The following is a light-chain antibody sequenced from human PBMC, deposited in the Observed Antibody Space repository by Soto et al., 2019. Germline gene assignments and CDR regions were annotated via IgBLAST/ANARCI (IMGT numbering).Light chain of an antibody. Sequence: EIVLTQSPATLSVSPGESVTLSCRASQTIYEKLAWYQQKPGQTPRLVFYDTSIRATGTPGSFSGSGSGTEFTLTISSLQSEDFAVYYCQQYHRWPLTFGGGTKVEIK. J-gene: IGKJ4*01. V-gene: IGKV3-15*01. CDR1: QTIYEK. CDR2: DTS. CDR3: QQYHRWPLT.